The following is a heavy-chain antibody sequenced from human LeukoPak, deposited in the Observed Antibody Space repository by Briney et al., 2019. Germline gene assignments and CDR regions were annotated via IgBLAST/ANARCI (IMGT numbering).Heavy chain of an antibody. CDR2: IYSGGST. D-gene: IGHD3-10*01. CDR3: AKAGNYYGSGSLDY. J-gene: IGHJ4*02. CDR1: GFTVSSNY. Sequence: GGSLRLSCAASGFTVSSNYMSWVRQAPGKGLEWVSVIYSGGSTYYADSVKGRFTISRDNSNNTLYLQMNSLRAEDTAVYYCAKAGNYYGSGSLDYWGQGTLVTVSS. V-gene: IGHV3-53*01.